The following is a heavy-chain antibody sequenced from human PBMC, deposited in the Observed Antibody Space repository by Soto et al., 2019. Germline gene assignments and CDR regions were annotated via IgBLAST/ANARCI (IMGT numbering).Heavy chain of an antibody. CDR1: GGSISSSSYY. V-gene: IGHV4-39*01. D-gene: IGHD4-17*01. CDR2: IYYSGST. CDR3: ARRGYGDYVVHWYFDL. J-gene: IGHJ2*01. Sequence: PSETLSLTCTVSGGSISSSSYYWGWIRQPPGKGLEWIGSIYYSGSTYYNPSLKSRVTISVDTSKNQFSLKLSSVTAADTAVYYCARRGYGDYVVHWYFDLWGRGTLVTSPQ.